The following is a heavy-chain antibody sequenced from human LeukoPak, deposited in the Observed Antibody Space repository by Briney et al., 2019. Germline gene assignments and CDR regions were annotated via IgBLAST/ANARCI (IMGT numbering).Heavy chain of an antibody. J-gene: IGHJ5*02. D-gene: IGHD6-19*01. V-gene: IGHV4-34*01. CDR3: ARASGGGWRDFDP. CDR2: INHSGST. Sequence: SETLSLTCAVSGGSLNSYYWSWIRQPPGKGLEWIGEINHSGSTNYNPSLKSRVTISVDTSKNQFSLKLSSVTAADTAVYYCARASGGGWRDFDPWGQGTLVTVSS. CDR1: GGSLNSYY.